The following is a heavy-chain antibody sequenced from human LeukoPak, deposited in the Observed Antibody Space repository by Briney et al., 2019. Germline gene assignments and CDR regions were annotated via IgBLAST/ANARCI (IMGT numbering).Heavy chain of an antibody. J-gene: IGHJ6*02. CDR2: ISAYNGNT. V-gene: IGHV1-18*01. CDR1: GYTFTSYG. D-gene: IGHD2-2*01. CDR3: ARIDIVVVPAAHYYYYYGMDV. Sequence: ASVKVSCKASGYTFTSYGISWVRQAPGQGLEWMGWISAYNGNTNYAQKLQGRVTMTTDTSTSTAYMELRSLRSDDTAVYYCARIDIVVVPAAHYYYYYGMDVWGQGTTVTVS.